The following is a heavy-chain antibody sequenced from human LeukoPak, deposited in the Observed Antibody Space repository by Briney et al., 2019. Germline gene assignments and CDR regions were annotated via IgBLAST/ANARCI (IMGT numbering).Heavy chain of an antibody. CDR1: GYTFTSYG. J-gene: IGHJ4*02. CDR3: ARDPVHYDFWSGLEY. CDR2: ISAYNGNT. Sequence: ASVKVSCKASGYTFTSYGISWVRQAPGQGLEWMGWISAYNGNTNYAQKLQGRVTMTTDTSTSTAYMELGSLRSDDTAVYYCARDPVHYDFWSGLEYWGQGTLVTVSS. V-gene: IGHV1-18*01. D-gene: IGHD3-3*01.